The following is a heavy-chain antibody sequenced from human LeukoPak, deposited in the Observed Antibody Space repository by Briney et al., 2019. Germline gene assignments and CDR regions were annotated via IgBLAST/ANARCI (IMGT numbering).Heavy chain of an antibody. CDR2: IQYDGNNK. V-gene: IGHV3-30*02. Sequence: PGGSLRLSCAASRFTFSSYGMHWVRQAPGKGLEWVAFIQYDGNNKYYADSVKGRFTISRDNSKNTLYLQMNSLSAEDTAVHYCVKDGDDSGSYLVYWGQGTLVTVSS. D-gene: IGHD1-26*01. CDR3: VKDGDDSGSYLVY. J-gene: IGHJ4*02. CDR1: RFTFSSYG.